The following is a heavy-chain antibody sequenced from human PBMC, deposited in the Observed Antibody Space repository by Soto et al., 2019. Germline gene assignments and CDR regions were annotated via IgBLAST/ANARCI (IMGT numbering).Heavy chain of an antibody. CDR3: ARGEYYGSGNPNFDP. V-gene: IGHV3-30-3*01. CDR1: GFTFSNYA. CDR2: ISYDGSNK. J-gene: IGHJ5*02. D-gene: IGHD3-10*01. Sequence: QVQLVESGGGVVQPGRSLRLSCAASGFTFSNYAMHWVRQAPGKGLEWVVVISYDGSNKYYADSVKGRITISSDNSKNTLYLQMNSLRAEDTALYYCARGEYYGSGNPNFDPWGQGTLVTVSS.